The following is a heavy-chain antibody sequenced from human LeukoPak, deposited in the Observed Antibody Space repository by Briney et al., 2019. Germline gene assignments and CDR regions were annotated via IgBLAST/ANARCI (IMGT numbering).Heavy chain of an antibody. Sequence: ASVKVSCKASGGTFSSYAISWVRQAPGQGLEWMGRIIPILGVANYAQKFQGRVTITADKSTSTAYMELSSLRSEDTAVYYCARTRYCSGGSCDDAFDIWGQGTMVTVSS. CDR2: IIPILGVA. CDR3: ARTRYCSGGSCDDAFDI. CDR1: GGTFSSYA. D-gene: IGHD2-15*01. V-gene: IGHV1-69*04. J-gene: IGHJ3*02.